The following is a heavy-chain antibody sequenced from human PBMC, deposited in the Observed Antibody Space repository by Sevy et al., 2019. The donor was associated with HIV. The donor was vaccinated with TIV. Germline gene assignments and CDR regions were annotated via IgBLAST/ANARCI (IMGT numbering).Heavy chain of an antibody. J-gene: IGHJ4*02. V-gene: IGHV3-11*01. CDR1: GFTFSDYY. CDR2: ISSSGSTI. D-gene: IGHD2-2*01. Sequence: GGSLRLSCAASGFTFSDYYMSWIRQAPGKGLEWVSYISSSGSTIYYADSVNGRFTISRDNAKNSLYLQMNSLRAEDTAVYYCRFVVVPDFDYWGQGTLVTVSS. CDR3: RFVVVPDFDY.